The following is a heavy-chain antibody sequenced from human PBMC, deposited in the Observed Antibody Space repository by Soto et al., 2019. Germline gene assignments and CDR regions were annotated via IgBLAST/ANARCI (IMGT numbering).Heavy chain of an antibody. CDR3: AKPGPFSSSPNYYYGMDV. CDR2: ISGSGGST. Sequence: GGSLRLSCAASGFTFSSYAMTWVRQAPGKGLEWVSAISGSGGSTYYADSVKGRFTISRDNSKNTLYLQVNSLRAEDAAVYYCAKPGPFSSSPNYYYGMDVWGQGTTVTVSS. D-gene: IGHD6-13*01. CDR1: GFTFSSYA. J-gene: IGHJ6*02. V-gene: IGHV3-23*01.